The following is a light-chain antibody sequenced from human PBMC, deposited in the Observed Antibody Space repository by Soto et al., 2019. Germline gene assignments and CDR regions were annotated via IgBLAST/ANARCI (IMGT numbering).Light chain of an antibody. CDR2: GAS. CDR3: QQYGSSPRT. CDR1: QSVSNNY. V-gene: IGKV3-20*01. J-gene: IGKJ5*01. Sequence: EIVLTQAPGTLSLSPGERATLSCRASQSVSNNYLAWYQQKPGQAPRLLIYGASSRATGIPDRFSASGSGTDFTLTISRLESEDFAVYYCQQYGSSPRTFGQGTRLEIK.